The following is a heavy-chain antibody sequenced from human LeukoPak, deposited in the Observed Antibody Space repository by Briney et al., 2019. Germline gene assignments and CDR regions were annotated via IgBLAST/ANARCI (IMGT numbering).Heavy chain of an antibody. D-gene: IGHD2-2*01. CDR3: AKVRIYQGAFDI. CDR2: ISGSGGST. Sequence: PGGSLRLSCAASGFTFSSSAMSWVRQVPGKGLEWVSAISGSGGSTYYADSVKGRFTISRDNSKNTLYLQMNSLRAEDTAVYYCAKVRIYQGAFDIWGQGTMVTVSS. V-gene: IGHV3-23*01. CDR1: GFTFSSSA. J-gene: IGHJ3*02.